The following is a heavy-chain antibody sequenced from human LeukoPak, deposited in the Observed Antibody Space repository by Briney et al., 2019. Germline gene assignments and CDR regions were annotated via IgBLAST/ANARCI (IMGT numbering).Heavy chain of an antibody. Sequence: PGGSLRLSCAASGFTFSSYSMNWVRQAPGKGLEWVSSISISSSYIYYADSVKGRFTISRDNATNSMYLQMNSLRAEDTAVYYCARDLGAWYSWNWFDPWGQGTLVTVSS. CDR3: ARDLGAWYSWNWFDP. D-gene: IGHD1-20*01. V-gene: IGHV3-21*01. J-gene: IGHJ5*02. CDR1: GFTFSSYS. CDR2: ISISSSYI.